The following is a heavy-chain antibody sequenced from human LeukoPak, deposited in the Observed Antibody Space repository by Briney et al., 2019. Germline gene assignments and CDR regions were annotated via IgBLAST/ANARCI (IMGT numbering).Heavy chain of an antibody. V-gene: IGHV3-30*02. J-gene: IGHJ6*04. CDR2: IRYDGSNK. CDR3: AETNYYDSSGYAV. D-gene: IGHD3-22*01. CDR1: GFTFSSYG. Sequence: PGGSLRLSCAASGFTFSSYGMHWVRQAPGKGLEWVAFIRYDGSNKYYADSVKGRFTISRDNSKNMLYLQMNSLRAEDTAVYYCAETNYYDSSGYAVWGKGTTVTVSS.